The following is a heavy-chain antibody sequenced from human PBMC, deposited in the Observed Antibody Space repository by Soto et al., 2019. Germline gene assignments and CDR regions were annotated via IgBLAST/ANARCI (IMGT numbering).Heavy chain of an antibody. Sequence: GESLKISCKGSGYSFTSYWIGWVRQMPGKGLEWMGIIYPGDSDTRYSPSFQGQVTISADKSISTAYLQWSSLKASDTAMYYCARSIPVRGVMGGRMDVWCQGTTVNVSS. CDR3: ARSIPVRGVMGGRMDV. CDR1: GYSFTSYW. CDR2: IYPGDSDT. D-gene: IGHD3-10*01. V-gene: IGHV5-51*01. J-gene: IGHJ6*02.